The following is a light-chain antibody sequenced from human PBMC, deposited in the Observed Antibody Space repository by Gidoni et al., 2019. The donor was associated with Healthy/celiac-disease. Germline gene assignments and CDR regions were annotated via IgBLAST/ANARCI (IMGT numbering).Light chain of an antibody. CDR2: KAS. V-gene: IGKV1-5*03. Sequence: LQMNPSPSTLSASVGDRVTITCRASQSISSWLDWYQQKPGKAPKLLIYKASSLESGVPSRFSGSGSGTEFTLTISSLQPDDFATYYCQQYNSYSRTFGEGTKVEIK. J-gene: IGKJ1*01. CDR3: QQYNSYSRT. CDR1: QSISSW.